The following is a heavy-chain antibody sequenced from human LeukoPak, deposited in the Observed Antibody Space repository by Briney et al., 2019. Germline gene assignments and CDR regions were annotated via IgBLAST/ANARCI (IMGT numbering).Heavy chain of an antibody. J-gene: IGHJ4*02. CDR3: ARGQWLAKYYFDY. CDR2: ISSRGTTI. CDR1: GFTFSSYA. D-gene: IGHD6-19*01. Sequence: GGSLRLSRAASGFTFSSYAMSWIRQTPEKGLEWVSYISSRGTTIYYADSVKGRFTISRDNAKNSLFLQMNSLRAEDTAVYYCARGQWLAKYYFDYWGQGTLVTVSS. V-gene: IGHV3-48*01.